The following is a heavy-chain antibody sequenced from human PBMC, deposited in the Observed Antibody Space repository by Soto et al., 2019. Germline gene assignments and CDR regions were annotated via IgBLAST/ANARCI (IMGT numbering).Heavy chain of an antibody. J-gene: IGHJ6*02. Sequence: EVQLVESGGGLIQPGGSLRLSCAASGFTVSSNYMSWVRQAPGTGLEWVSVIYSGGSTYYADSVKGRFTISRANSKNTLYLQMSCLRAEDTTVYYCARAQFRARGFSNGMDGWGQGTTVTVSS. CDR1: GFTVSSNY. D-gene: IGHD6-6*01. V-gene: IGHV3-53*01. CDR2: IYSGGST. CDR3: ARAQFRARGFSNGMDG.